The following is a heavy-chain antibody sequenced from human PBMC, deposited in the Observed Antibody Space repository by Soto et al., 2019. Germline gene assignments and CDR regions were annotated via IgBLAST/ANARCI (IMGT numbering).Heavy chain of an antibody. J-gene: IGHJ4*02. CDR2: VSHDGRNT. Sequence: VQLVESGGGVVQPGRSLRLSCAASGFTFSDYAMHWVRQAPGKGLEWVAVVSHDGRNTHYADSVKGRFTISRDSSKNTVAVEMTSLRAEGTAVYYWAKGGRQWLVTSDFNYWGQGALVTVSS. D-gene: IGHD6-19*01. CDR3: AKGGRQWLVTSDFNY. V-gene: IGHV3-30*18. CDR1: GFTFSDYA.